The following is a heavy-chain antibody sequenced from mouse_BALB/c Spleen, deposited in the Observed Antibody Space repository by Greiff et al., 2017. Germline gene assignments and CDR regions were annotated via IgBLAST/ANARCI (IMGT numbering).Heavy chain of an antibody. Sequence: VQGVESGPDLVAPSQSLSITCTVSGFSLTSYGVHWVRQPPGKGLEWLVVIWSDGSTTYNSALKSRLSISKDNSKSQVFLKMNSLQTDDTAMYYCARSLYYGYGAMDYWGQGTSVTVSS. CDR1: GFSLTSYG. D-gene: IGHD1-2*01. CDR2: IWSDGST. J-gene: IGHJ4*01. V-gene: IGHV2-6-2*01. CDR3: ARSLYYGYGAMDY.